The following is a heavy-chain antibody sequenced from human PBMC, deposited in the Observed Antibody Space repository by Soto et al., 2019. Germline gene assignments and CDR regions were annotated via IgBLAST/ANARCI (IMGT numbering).Heavy chain of an antibody. V-gene: IGHV3-66*01. CDR3: ARTGDSGDYRGWFDP. CDR2: IYSGGTT. Sequence: EVQLVESGGGLVQPGGSLRLSCAASGFTVSSNYMSWVRQAPGKGLEWVSVIYSGGTTYYADSVKGRFTISRDNSKNTRYLQMNSRRAEDTAVYYCARTGDSGDYRGWFDPWGQGTLVTVSS. D-gene: IGHD3-3*01. J-gene: IGHJ5*02. CDR1: GFTVSSNY.